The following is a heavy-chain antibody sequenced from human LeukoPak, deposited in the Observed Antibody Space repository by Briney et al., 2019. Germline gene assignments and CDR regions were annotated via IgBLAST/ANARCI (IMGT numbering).Heavy chain of an antibody. CDR3: ASGSYLYYYYYYMDV. D-gene: IGHD3-10*01. J-gene: IGHJ6*03. V-gene: IGHV4-59*08. Sequence: SETLSLTCTVSGGAISSYSCSWIRQPPGKGLEWIGYIYYSGSTNYNPSLKSRVTLSVDTTKHQYSLKLSAVAASDTGVYYCASGSYLYYYYYYMDVWVKGTTVTVSS. CDR1: GGAISSYS. CDR2: IYYSGST.